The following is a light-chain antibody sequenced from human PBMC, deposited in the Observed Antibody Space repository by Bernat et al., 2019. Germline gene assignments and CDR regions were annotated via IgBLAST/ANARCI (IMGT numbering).Light chain of an antibody. J-gene: IGLJ3*02. CDR1: IDNVGYQG. V-gene: IGLV10-54*01. CDR2: RNN. Sequence: QAGLTQPPSMSKGLRQTATLTCTGNIDNVGYQGAAWLQQHQGHPPKLLSYRNNLRPSGISERFSAARSGNTASLTITGLQPEDKADYYCSAWDASLSAWVFGGGTKLTVL. CDR3: SAWDASLSAWV.